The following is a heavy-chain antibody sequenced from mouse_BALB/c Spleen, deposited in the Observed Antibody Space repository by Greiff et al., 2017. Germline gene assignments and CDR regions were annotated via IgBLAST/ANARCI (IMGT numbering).Heavy chain of an antibody. CDR1: GYTFSSYW. V-gene: IGHV1-9*01. CDR2: IFPGSGRT. D-gene: IGHD2-4*01. Sequence: QVQLQEPGAELMKPGASVKISCKATGYTFSSYWIEWVKQRPGHGLEWIGEIFPGSGRTNYNEKFKGKATFTADKSSNTAYMQLSSLTSEDSAVVYCAIIYYDYDGLAYWGQGTLVTVSA. J-gene: IGHJ3*01. CDR3: AIIYYDYDGLAY.